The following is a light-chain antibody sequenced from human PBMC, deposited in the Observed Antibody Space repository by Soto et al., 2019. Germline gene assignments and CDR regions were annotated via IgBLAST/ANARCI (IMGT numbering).Light chain of an antibody. CDR3: ATWDTSLSAVV. V-gene: IGLV1-51*01. CDR2: AND. CDR1: SSNVGNNI. J-gene: IGLJ3*02. Sequence: QSVLTQPPSVSAAPGQKVTISCSGSSSNVGNNIVSWYQQLPGAVPKLLIYANDKRPSGIPDRFSGSKSGTSATLGITGLQPGDEADYYCATWDTSLSAVVFGGGTKLTVL.